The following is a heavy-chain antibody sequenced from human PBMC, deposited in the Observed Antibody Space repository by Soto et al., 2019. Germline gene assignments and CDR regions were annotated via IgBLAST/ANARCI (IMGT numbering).Heavy chain of an antibody. Sequence: QVQLVESGGGVVQPGRSLRLSCAASGFTFSSYGMHWVRQAPGKGLEWVAVISYDGSNKYYADSVKGRFTISRDNSKNTLYLQMNSLRAEDTAVYYCAKGSAYGSGGTHAFDIWGQGTMVTVSS. D-gene: IGHD3-10*01. CDR2: ISYDGSNK. CDR1: GFTFSSYG. J-gene: IGHJ3*02. CDR3: AKGSAYGSGGTHAFDI. V-gene: IGHV3-30*18.